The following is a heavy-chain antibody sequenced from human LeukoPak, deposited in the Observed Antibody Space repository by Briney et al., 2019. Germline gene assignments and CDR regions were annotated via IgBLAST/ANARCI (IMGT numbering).Heavy chain of an antibody. Sequence: GGSLRLSCAASGFTFTNYAMNWVRQAPGRGLEWVSSISSSSVYIYYADSVKGRFTISRDNAKNSLYLQMNSLRDEDTAVYYCARVVVVPAAPSRGSGYYYYGMDVWGQGTTVTVSS. CDR3: ARVVVVPAAPSRGSGYYYYGMDV. D-gene: IGHD2-2*01. CDR1: GFTFTNYA. V-gene: IGHV3-21*01. CDR2: ISSSSVYI. J-gene: IGHJ6*02.